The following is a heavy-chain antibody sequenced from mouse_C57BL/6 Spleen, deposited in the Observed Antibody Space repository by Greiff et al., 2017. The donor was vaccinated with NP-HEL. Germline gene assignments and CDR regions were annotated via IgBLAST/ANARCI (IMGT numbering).Heavy chain of an antibody. CDR2: FYPGSGSI. CDR1: GYTFTEYT. D-gene: IGHD2-3*01. V-gene: IGHV1-62-2*01. J-gene: IGHJ2*01. Sequence: QVQLQQSGAELVKPGASVKLSCKASGYTFTEYTIHWVKQRSGQGLEWIGWFYPGSGSIKYNEKFKDKATLTADKSSSTVYMELSRLTSEDSAVYFCARHEGSPGGWLPHYFDYWGQGTTLTVSS. CDR3: ARHEGSPGGWLPHYFDY.